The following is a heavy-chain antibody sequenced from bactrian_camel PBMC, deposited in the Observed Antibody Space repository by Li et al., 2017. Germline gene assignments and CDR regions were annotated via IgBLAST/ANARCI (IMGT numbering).Heavy chain of an antibody. CDR1: GYTATNYA. J-gene: IGHJ4*01. D-gene: IGHD3*01. CDR3: AASIIILQPASRLRRRSYNH. CDR2: SVTVDGTT. Sequence: VQLVESGGGSVQAGGSLRLSCEASGYTATNYAMGWFRQAPGKEREGVASVTVDGTTTYADSVQGRFFISQDADKSTLFLQMNDLKPEDTAMYYCAASIIILQPASRLRRRSYNHWGQGTQVTVS. V-gene: IGHV3S42*01.